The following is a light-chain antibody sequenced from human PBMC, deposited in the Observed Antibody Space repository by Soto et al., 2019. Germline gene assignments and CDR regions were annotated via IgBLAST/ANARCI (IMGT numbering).Light chain of an antibody. Sequence: QSVLTQPPSVSGTPGLRVNISCSGGISNIGKDTVNWYQQLPGTAPKLLMFNDDKRASGVPDRFSGSRSGTSASLAISGLQSDDEAVYFCSTWHDSLNGWVFGGGTKLTVL. CDR2: NDD. J-gene: IGLJ3*02. CDR1: ISNIGKDT. V-gene: IGLV1-44*01. CDR3: STWHDSLNGWV.